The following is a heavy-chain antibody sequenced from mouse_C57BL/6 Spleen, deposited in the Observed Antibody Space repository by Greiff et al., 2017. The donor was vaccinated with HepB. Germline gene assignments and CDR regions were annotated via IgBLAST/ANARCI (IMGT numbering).Heavy chain of an antibody. V-gene: IGHV1-80*01. CDR1: GYAFSSYW. J-gene: IGHJ4*01. CDR3: ATTGMYAMDY. D-gene: IGHD4-1*01. Sequence: VKLVESGAELVKPGASVKISCKASGYAFSSYWMNWVKQRPGKGLEWIGQIYPGDGDTNYNGKFKGKATLTADKSSSTAYMQLSSLTSEDSAVYFCATTGMYAMDYWGQGTSVTVSS. CDR2: IYPGDGDT.